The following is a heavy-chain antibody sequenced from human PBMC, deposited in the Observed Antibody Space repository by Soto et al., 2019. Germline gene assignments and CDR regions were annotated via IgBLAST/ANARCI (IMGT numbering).Heavy chain of an antibody. CDR3: ARGYCSGGSCYLLDY. D-gene: IGHD2-15*01. Sequence: QVQLVQSGAEVKKPGASVKVSCKASGYTFTGHYMYWVRQAPGQGLEWMGGIIPIFGTANYAQKFQGRVTITADKSTSTAYMELSSLRSEDTAVYYCARGYCSGGSCYLLDYWGQGTLVTVSS. CDR1: GYTFTGHY. CDR2: IIPIFGTA. V-gene: IGHV1-69*06. J-gene: IGHJ4*02.